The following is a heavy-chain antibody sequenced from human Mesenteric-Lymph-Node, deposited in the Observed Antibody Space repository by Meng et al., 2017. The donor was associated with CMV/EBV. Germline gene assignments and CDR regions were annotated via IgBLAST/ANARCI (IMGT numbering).Heavy chain of an antibody. D-gene: IGHD1-7*01. V-gene: IGHV6-1*01. CDR2: TYYRSKWYN. CDR3: ARDGGDDWNFDYYGLDV. CDR1: GDSVSSNSAS. J-gene: IGHJ6*02. Sequence: SQTLSLTCAISGDSVSSNSASWNWIRQSPSRGLQWLGRTYYRSKWYNDYAISVKSRITITPDTSKNQFSLQLNSVTPEDTAVYYCARDGGDDWNFDYYGLDVWGQGTTVTVSS.